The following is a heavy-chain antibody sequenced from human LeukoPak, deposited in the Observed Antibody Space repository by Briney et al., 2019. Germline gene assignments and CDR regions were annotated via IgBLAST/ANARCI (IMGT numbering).Heavy chain of an antibody. J-gene: IGHJ4*02. D-gene: IGHD6-19*01. CDR1: GFTFSSYA. Sequence: PGGSLRLSCAASGFTFSSYAMNWVRQAPGKGLEWVSSVSSSSTSTYYAESVRGRSTISRDNSKNTLYLQMSSLRAEDTAVYYCAKSYGGSGWYGIDSWGQGTLVTVSS. V-gene: IGHV3-23*01. CDR3: AKSYGGSGWYGIDS. CDR2: VSSSSTST.